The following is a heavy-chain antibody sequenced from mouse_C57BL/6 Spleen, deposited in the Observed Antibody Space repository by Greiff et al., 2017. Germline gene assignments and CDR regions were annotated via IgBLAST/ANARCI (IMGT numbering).Heavy chain of an antibody. CDR3: TRGDGSYYAMDD. CDR1: GYTFTDYE. D-gene: IGHD2-3*01. V-gene: IGHV1-15*01. J-gene: IGHJ4*01. Sequence: VQLQQSGAELVRPGASVTLSCKASGYTFTDYEMHWVKQTPVHGLEWIGAIDPETGGTAYNQKFKGKAILTADKSSGTAYMELRSLTSEDSAVYYCTRGDGSYYAMDDWGQGTSVTVSS. CDR2: IDPETGGT.